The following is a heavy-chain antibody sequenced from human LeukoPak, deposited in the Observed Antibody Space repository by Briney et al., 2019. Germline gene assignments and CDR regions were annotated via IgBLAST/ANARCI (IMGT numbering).Heavy chain of an antibody. CDR1: GFTVSSNY. CDR3: ARGEYCSGVTCYSYFDP. Sequence: PGGSLRLSCAASGFTVSSNYMSWVRQAPGKGLEWVSVIYSGGSTYYADSVKGRFTISRDNAKNSLYLQMNSQRDEDTAVYYCARGEYCSGVTCYSYFDPWGRGTLVTVSS. V-gene: IGHV3-53*01. CDR2: IYSGGST. D-gene: IGHD2-15*01. J-gene: IGHJ2*01.